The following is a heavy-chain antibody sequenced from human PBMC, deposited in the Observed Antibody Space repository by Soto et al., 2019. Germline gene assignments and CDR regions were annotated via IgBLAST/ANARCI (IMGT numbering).Heavy chain of an antibody. J-gene: IGHJ4*02. CDR2: IYYSGST. D-gene: IGHD5-12*01. CDR1: GGSVSSYY. Sequence: NPSETLSLTCTVSGGSVSSYYWSWIRQPPGRGLEWIGYIYYSGSTNYNPSLKSRVTISVDTSKNQFSLKLSSVTAADTAVYYCARVRGRGYSGYVDYWGQGTLVTVSS. V-gene: IGHV4-59*02. CDR3: ARVRGRGYSGYVDY.